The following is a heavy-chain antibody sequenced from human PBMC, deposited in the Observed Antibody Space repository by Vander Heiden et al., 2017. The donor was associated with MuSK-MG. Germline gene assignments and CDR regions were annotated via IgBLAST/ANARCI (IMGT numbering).Heavy chain of an antibody. V-gene: IGHV1-18*01. J-gene: IGHJ5*02. CDR2: ISGYNGRT. CDR1: GYTFTNYG. Sequence: QVQLVQSGAEVKKPGASVKVSCKASGYTFTNYGITWVRQAPGQGLEWMGWISGYNGRTDYTQKFQGIVTMTTDTSTSTAYMEPRTLESDATGVYYCVRDYNAFYSTPTPYWSDPWGQGTLVTVSS. CDR3: VRDYNAFYSTPTPYWSDP. D-gene: IGHD3-3*01.